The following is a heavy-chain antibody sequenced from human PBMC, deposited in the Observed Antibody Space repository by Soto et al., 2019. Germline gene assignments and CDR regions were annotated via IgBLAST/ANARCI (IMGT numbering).Heavy chain of an antibody. V-gene: IGHV3-23*01. CDR2: IIGGDGDK. D-gene: IGHD3-9*01. Sequence: EVQLLEHGGQLVQPGESLRLSCTAYGFTFRTFTMNWVRQAPGKGLEWVSGIIGGDGDKFYSDSVKGRFTISRDNSKDMLFLQMSSLRVDDTAVYYCAKGRDPDGIWTFDSWGQGTLVTVSS. J-gene: IGHJ5*01. CDR1: GFTFRTFT. CDR3: AKGRDPDGIWTFDS.